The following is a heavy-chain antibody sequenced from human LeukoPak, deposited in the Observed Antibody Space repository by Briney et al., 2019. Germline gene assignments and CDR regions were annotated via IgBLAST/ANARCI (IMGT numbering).Heavy chain of an antibody. D-gene: IGHD2-2*01. CDR3: AREVGYCSSTSCYLRHGLNWFDP. CDR2: ISAYNGNT. J-gene: IGHJ5*02. CDR1: GYTFTSYG. V-gene: IGHV1-18*01. Sequence: ASVKVSCKASGYTFTSYGISWVRQAPGQGLEWMGWISAYNGNTNYAQKLRGRVTMTTDTSTSTAYMELRSLRSDDTAVYYCAREVGYCSSTSCYLRHGLNWFDPWGQGTLVTVSS.